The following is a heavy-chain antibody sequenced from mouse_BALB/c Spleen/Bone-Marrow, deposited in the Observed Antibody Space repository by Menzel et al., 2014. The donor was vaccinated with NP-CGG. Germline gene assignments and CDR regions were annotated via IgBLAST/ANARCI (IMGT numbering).Heavy chain of an antibody. CDR3: AKSSRPYYYAKEY. Sequence: QVQLKESGPGLVAPSQSLSITCTVSGFSLISYGVHWVRQPPGKGLEWLGVIWAGGSTNYNSALMSRLSISKDNSKSQGFLKMNKPENDEPTMYFWAKSSRPYYYAKEYWGQRTSVTVSS. V-gene: IGHV2-9*02. D-gene: IGHD1-3*01. CDR1: GFSLISYG. J-gene: IGHJ4*01. CDR2: IWAGGST.